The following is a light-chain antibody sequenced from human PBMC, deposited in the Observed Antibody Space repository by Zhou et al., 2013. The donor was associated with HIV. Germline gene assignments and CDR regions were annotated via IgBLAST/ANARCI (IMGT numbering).Light chain of an antibody. J-gene: IGKJ1*01. CDR1: QSLVHSGGKTD. Sequence: DVVLTQTPLFLSVTPGQSASISCKSSQSLVHSGGKTDLHWYLQKPGQPPRLLIYGVSNRFAGVSERFSGSGSGTDFTLRISRVAAEDVGVYYCMQSLLSWTFGPGTKV. V-gene: IGKV2D-29*01. CDR3: MQSLLSWT. CDR2: GVS.